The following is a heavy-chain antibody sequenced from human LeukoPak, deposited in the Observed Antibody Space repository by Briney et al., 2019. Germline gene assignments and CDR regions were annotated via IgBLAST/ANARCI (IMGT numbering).Heavy chain of an antibody. Sequence: GGSLRLSCVVSGFTFSNSWMSWVRQAPGKGLEWVANIKQGGSERYYVDSVKGRFTISRDNAKNSLYLQMNSLRAEDTAVYYCVREARESGGFDYWGQGTLVTVSS. V-gene: IGHV3-7*01. D-gene: IGHD5-24*01. CDR2: IKQGGSER. J-gene: IGHJ4*02. CDR3: VREARESGGFDY. CDR1: GFTFSNSW.